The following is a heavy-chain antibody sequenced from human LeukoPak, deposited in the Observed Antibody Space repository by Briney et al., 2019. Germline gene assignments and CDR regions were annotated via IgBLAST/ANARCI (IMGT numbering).Heavy chain of an antibody. J-gene: IGHJ4*02. CDR3: AKDVGKWESLHFFDY. CDR2: ISGSGAST. V-gene: IGHV3-23*01. D-gene: IGHD1-26*01. CDR1: GFTLSTNA. Sequence: GGSLRLSCLTSGFTLSTNAMSWVRQAPGKGLEWISGISGSGASTYYADSVKGRFTISRDASRNTLYLQMNSLRGDDTAVYYCAKDVGKWESLHFFDYWGQGTLVTVSS.